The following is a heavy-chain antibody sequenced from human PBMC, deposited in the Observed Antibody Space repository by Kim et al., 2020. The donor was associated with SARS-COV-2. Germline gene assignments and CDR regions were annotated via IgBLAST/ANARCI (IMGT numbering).Heavy chain of an antibody. CDR1: GFTFSSYW. CDR3: ARAGEAGATPRFDY. Sequence: GGSLRLSCAASGFTFSSYWMSWVRQAPGKGLEWVANIKQDGSEKYYVDSVKGRFTISRDNAKNSLYLQMNSLRAEDTAVYYCARAGEAGATPRFDYWGQGTLVTVSS. V-gene: IGHV3-7*01. CDR2: IKQDGSEK. D-gene: IGHD1-26*01. J-gene: IGHJ4*02.